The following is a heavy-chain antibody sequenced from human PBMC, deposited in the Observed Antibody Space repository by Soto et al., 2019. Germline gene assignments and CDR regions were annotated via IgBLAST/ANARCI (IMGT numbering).Heavy chain of an antibody. Sequence: GGSLRLSCAASGFTFSSYGMHWVRQAPGKGLEWVAVISYDGSNKYYADSVKGRFTISRDNSKNTLYLQMNSLGAEDTAVYYCAKDLRRSSSSRGFDYWGQGTLVTVSS. CDR1: GFTFSSYG. CDR3: AKDLRRSSSSRGFDY. D-gene: IGHD6-6*01. CDR2: ISYDGSNK. V-gene: IGHV3-30*18. J-gene: IGHJ4*02.